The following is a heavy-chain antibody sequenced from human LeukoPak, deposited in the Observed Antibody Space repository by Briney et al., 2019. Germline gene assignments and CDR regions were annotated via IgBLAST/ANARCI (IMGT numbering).Heavy chain of an antibody. Sequence: GGSLRLSCAASGSTFSSYAMNWVRQAPGKGLEWVSVISGGGSSTYYADSVKGRFTISRDNSKNTLYLQMNSLRADDTAVYYCAKGPHDYGDYFDYWGQGTLVTVSS. CDR3: AKGPHDYGDYFDY. V-gene: IGHV3-23*01. J-gene: IGHJ4*02. D-gene: IGHD4-17*01. CDR1: GSTFSSYA. CDR2: ISGGGSST.